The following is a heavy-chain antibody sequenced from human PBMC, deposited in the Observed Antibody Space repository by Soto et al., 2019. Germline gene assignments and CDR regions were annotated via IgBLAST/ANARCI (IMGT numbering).Heavy chain of an antibody. V-gene: IGHV5-10-1*01. Sequence: PGESLKISCKGSGYSFTIYWISWVRQMPGKGLEWMGRIDPSDSYTNYSPSFQGHVTISADKSISTAYLQWSSLKASDTAMYYCARHXPLYCSSTSCYYNWFDPWGQGTLVTVSS. CDR1: GYSFTIYW. J-gene: IGHJ5*02. CDR2: IDPSDSYT. CDR3: ARHXPLYCSSTSCYYNWFDP. D-gene: IGHD2-2*01.